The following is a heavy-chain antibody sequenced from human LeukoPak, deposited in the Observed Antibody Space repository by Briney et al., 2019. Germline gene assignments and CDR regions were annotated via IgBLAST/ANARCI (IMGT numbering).Heavy chain of an antibody. CDR1: GVSISSNNW. V-gene: IGHV4-4*02. CDR3: ATSILTSFSYGVDPTRA. J-gene: IGHJ5*02. D-gene: IGHD3-9*01. Sequence: SGTLSLTCAVSGVSISSNNWWSWVRQFPGKGLEWIGEVYHIGRTNYNPSLKSRVTISVDKSRNQFSLKLNSVTAADTAVYYCATSILTSFSYGVDPTRAWGQGVLVTVSS. CDR2: VYHIGRT.